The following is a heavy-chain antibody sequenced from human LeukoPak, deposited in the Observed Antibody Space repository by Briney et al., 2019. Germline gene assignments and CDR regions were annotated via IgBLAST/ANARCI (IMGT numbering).Heavy chain of an antibody. V-gene: IGHV3-23*01. CDR2: ISGSGGST. Sequence: GGSLRLSCAASGFTFSSYAMSWVRQAPGKGLEWVSAISGSGGSTYYADSVKGRFTISRDNSKNTLYLQMNSLRAEDTAVYYCAKSGSYSLYYYYMDVWGKGTMVTVSS. CDR1: GFTFSSYA. D-gene: IGHD1-26*01. CDR3: AKSGSYSLYYYYMDV. J-gene: IGHJ6*03.